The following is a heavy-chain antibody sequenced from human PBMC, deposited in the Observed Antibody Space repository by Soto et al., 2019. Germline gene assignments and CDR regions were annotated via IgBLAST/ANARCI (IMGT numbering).Heavy chain of an antibody. Sequence: ASVKASFTASESVFPNCAIHWVRQHPGQRFEWMGWINAGNGDTKYSQKFQGRVTITRDASASTAYMELSSLGSEDTAVYYCARKHESVTSPVLFYWGQGTLVNVSA. CDR2: INAGNGDT. D-gene: IGHD3-10*01. J-gene: IGHJ4*02. CDR1: ESVFPNCA. CDR3: ARKHESVTSPVLFY. V-gene: IGHV1-3*01.